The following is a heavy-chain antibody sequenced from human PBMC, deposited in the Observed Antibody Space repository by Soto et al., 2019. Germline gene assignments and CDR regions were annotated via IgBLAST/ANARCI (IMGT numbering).Heavy chain of an antibody. D-gene: IGHD4-4*01. J-gene: IGHJ6*02. CDR3: SGGQNDYNYYYYYPMDV. CDR1: GFTFSGSA. CDR2: IRSKPNNYAT. Sequence: EVQLVESGGGLVQPGESLRLSCAASGFTFSGSAMHWVRQAPGKGLEWVGRIRSKPNNYATAYAASVKGRFSISRDDSKNTAYLQVNGPKTEDTAVYYCSGGQNDYNYYYYYPMDVWGRGTTVTVSS. V-gene: IGHV3-73*02.